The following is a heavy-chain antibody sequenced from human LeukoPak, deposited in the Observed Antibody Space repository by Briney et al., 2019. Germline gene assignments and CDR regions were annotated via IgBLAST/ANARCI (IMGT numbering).Heavy chain of an antibody. CDR1: GFTFSNAW. Sequence: GGSLRLSCAASGFTFSNAWMSWVRQAPGKGLEWVSSISSSSSYIYYADSVKGRFTISRDNAKNSLYLQMNSLRAEDTAVYYRARVLDTAILVAAAADFDYWGQGTLVTVSS. D-gene: IGHD5-18*01. CDR2: ISSSSSYI. V-gene: IGHV3-21*01. CDR3: ARVLDTAILVAAAADFDY. J-gene: IGHJ4*02.